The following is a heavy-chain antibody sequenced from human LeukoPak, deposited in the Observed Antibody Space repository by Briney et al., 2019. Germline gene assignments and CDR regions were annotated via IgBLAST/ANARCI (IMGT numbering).Heavy chain of an antibody. CDR3: ARGGTFGEPFSRS. Sequence: SETLSLTCAAYGGSFSGFYWTWIRQPAGKRLECIGEINQSGITNYNPSLKSRITISADTSKKQFSLKVNSVTAADTAMYYCARGGTFGEPFSRSWGQGTLVTVSS. V-gene: IGHV4-34*01. CDR1: GGSFSGFY. J-gene: IGHJ4*02. D-gene: IGHD3-10*01. CDR2: INQSGIT.